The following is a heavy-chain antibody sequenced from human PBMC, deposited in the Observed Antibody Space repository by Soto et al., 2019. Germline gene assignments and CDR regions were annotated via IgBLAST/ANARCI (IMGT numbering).Heavy chain of an antibody. Sequence: GESLKLSCTGSGYSFTPYLIGWVRQMPGKGLEWMGIIYPGDSDTRYSPSFQGQVTISADKSISTAYLQWSSLKASDTAMYYCARHIPPGEIVPAAIGYYGMDVWGQGSTVTVSS. J-gene: IGHJ6*02. CDR2: IYPGDSDT. CDR1: GYSFTPYL. D-gene: IGHD2-2*02. V-gene: IGHV5-51*01. CDR3: ARHIPPGEIVPAAIGYYGMDV.